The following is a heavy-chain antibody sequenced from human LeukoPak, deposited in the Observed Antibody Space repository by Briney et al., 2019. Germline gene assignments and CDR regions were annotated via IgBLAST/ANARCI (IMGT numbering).Heavy chain of an antibody. D-gene: IGHD2-2*01. V-gene: IGHV4-59*01. Sequence: SETLSLTCTASGGSISSYYWSWIRQPPGKGLEWIGYIYYSGSTNYNPSLKSRVTISVDTSKNQFSLKLSSVTAADTAVYYCARAIVVGQRDVGGFDHLGQGTLVTVSS. CDR2: IYYSGST. J-gene: IGHJ5*02. CDR1: GGSISSYY. CDR3: ARAIVVGQRDVGGFDH.